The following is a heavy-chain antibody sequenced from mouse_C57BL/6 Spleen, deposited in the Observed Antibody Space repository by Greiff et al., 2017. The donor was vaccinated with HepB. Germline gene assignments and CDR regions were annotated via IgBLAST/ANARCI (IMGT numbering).Heavy chain of an antibody. Sequence: EVKLVESGGGLVKPGGSLKLSCAASGFTFSSYAMSWVRQTPEKRLEWVATISDGGSYNYYTDNVKGRFTISIDNAKNNLYLQMSHLKSEDTAMYYCARDDGYYVDYAMDYWGQGTSVTVSS. V-gene: IGHV5-4*01. CDR2: ISDGGSYN. CDR1: GFTFSSYA. D-gene: IGHD2-3*01. J-gene: IGHJ4*01. CDR3: ARDDGYYVDYAMDY.